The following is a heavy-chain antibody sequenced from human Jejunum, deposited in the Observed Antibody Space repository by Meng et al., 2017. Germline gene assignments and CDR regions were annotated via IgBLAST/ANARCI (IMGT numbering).Heavy chain of an antibody. Sequence: GGSLRLSCAASGFTFSDYYMNWVRQAPGKGLEWVLSISSSSTIYYADSVKGRFTISRDNAKNSLYLQMNSLRAEDTAVYFCAREERDSSGYYPDYWGQGTLVTVSS. CDR3: AREERDSSGYYPDY. D-gene: IGHD3-22*01. CDR2: ISSSSTI. V-gene: IGHV3-69-1*01. J-gene: IGHJ4*02. CDR1: GFTFSDYY.